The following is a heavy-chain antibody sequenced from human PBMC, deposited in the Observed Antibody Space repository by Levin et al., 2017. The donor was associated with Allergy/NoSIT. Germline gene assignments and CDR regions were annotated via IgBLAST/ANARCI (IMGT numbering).Heavy chain of an antibody. D-gene: IGHD6-19*01. CDR1: GFTFSSYG. Sequence: TGGSLRLSCAASGFTFSSYGMHWVRQAPGKGLEWVAVISYDGSNKYYADSVKGRFTISRDNSKNTLYLQMNSLRAEDTAVYYCAKDMDSSGWYWYFDLWGRGTLVTVSS. V-gene: IGHV3-30*18. CDR3: AKDMDSSGWYWYFDL. J-gene: IGHJ2*01. CDR2: ISYDGSNK.